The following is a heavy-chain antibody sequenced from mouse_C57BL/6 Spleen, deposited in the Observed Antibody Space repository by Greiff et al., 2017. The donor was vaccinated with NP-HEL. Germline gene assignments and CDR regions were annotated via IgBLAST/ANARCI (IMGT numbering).Heavy chain of an antibody. CDR2: IYPSDSET. CDR3: AVYYYGSSYGYFDV. Sequence: VQLQQPGAELVRPGSSVKLSCKASGYTFTSYWMDWVKQRPGQGLEWIGNIYPSDSETHYNQKFKDKATLTVDKSSSTAYMQLSSLTSEDSAVYYCAVYYYGSSYGYFDVWGTGTTVTVSS. D-gene: IGHD1-1*01. J-gene: IGHJ1*03. V-gene: IGHV1-61*01. CDR1: GYTFTSYW.